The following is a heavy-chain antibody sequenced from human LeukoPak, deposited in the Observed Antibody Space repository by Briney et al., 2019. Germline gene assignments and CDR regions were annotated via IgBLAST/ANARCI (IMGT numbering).Heavy chain of an antibody. V-gene: IGHV4-34*01. D-gene: IGHD6-13*01. Sequence: SETLSLTCAVYGGSFSGYYWSWIRQPPGKGLEWIGEINHSGSTYYNPSLKSRVTISVDTSKDHLSLKLSSVTAADTAVYYCARPPGIAAAWFDPWGQGTLVSVSS. J-gene: IGHJ5*02. CDR2: INHSGST. CDR1: GGSFSGYY. CDR3: ARPPGIAAAWFDP.